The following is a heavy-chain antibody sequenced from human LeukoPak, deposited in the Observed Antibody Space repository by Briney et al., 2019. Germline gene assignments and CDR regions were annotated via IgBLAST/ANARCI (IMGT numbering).Heavy chain of an antibody. V-gene: IGHV3-21*01. CDR2: ISSSSSYI. D-gene: IGHD4-17*01. CDR3: ARERKTDYGDYGAAAFDI. J-gene: IGHJ3*02. CDR1: GFTFSSYS. Sequence: PGGSLGLSCAASGFTFSSYSMNWVRQAPGKGLEWVSSISSSSSYIYYADSVKGRFTISRDNAKNSLYLQMNILRAEDTAVYYCARERKTDYGDYGAAAFDIWGQGTMVTVSS.